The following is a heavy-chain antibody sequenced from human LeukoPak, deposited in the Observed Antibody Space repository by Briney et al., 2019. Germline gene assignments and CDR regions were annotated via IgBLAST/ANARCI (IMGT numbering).Heavy chain of an antibody. D-gene: IGHD1-26*01. V-gene: IGHV4-4*07. Sequence: PSETLSLTCTVCGASINSYYWTWIRQPAGKGLEWIGRIWSSGGLWSTGGTNYNPALTSRITMSVDTSKNQFSLRLSSVTAADTAVYYCARHSLRSIRGGYYFDYWGQGTLVTVSS. J-gene: IGHJ4*02. CDR2: IWSSGGLWSTGGT. CDR1: GASINSYY. CDR3: ARHSLRSIRGGYYFDY.